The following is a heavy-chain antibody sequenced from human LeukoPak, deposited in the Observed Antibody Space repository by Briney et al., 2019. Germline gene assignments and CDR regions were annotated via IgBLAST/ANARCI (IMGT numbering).Heavy chain of an antibody. CDR3: ARVGGSSSPRRPFDY. Sequence: SETLSLTCTVSGGSISSSSYYWGWIRQPPGKGLEWIGYIYYSGSTNYNPSLKSRVTISVDTSKNQFSLKLSSVTAADTAVYYCARVGGSSSPRRPFDYWGQGTLVTVSS. D-gene: IGHD6-6*01. CDR1: GGSISSSSYY. J-gene: IGHJ4*02. CDR2: IYYSGST. V-gene: IGHV4-61*05.